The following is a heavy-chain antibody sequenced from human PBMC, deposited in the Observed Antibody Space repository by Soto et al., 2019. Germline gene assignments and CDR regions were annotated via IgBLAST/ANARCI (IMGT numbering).Heavy chain of an antibody. CDR3: ARVAAKYYYYGMDV. CDR2: IIPIFGTA. CDR1: GGTFSSYA. Sequence: QVQLVQSGAEVKKPGSSVKVSCKASGGTFSSYAINWVRQAPGQGLEWMGGIIPIFGTADYVQKFQGRVTMAADESTTAADMELRSLRSEDTAVYYCARVAAKYYYYGMDVWGQGTTVTVSS. V-gene: IGHV1-69*12. J-gene: IGHJ6*02. D-gene: IGHD1-26*01.